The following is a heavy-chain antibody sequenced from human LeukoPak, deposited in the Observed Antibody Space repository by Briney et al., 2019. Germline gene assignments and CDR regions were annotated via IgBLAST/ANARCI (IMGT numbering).Heavy chain of an antibody. CDR1: GGTFSSYA. Sequence: SVKVSCKASGGTFSSYAISWVRQAHGQGLEWMGGIIPIFGTANYAQKFQGRVTITADESTSTAYMELSSLRSEDTAVYYCARVASGLMSVDYWGQGTLVTVSS. CDR3: ARVASGLMSVDY. D-gene: IGHD2-8*01. V-gene: IGHV1-69*13. J-gene: IGHJ4*02. CDR2: IIPIFGTA.